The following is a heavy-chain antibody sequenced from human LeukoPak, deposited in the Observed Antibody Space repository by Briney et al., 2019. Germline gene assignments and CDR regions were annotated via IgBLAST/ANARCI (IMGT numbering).Heavy chain of an antibody. CDR3: ARNGGYDQDV. CDR2: VCPRGGI. V-gene: IGHV4-4*02. D-gene: IGHD5-18*01. Sequence: SGTLSLTCVVSGGSININNCYSWVRQSPGKGLEWIGEVCPRGGINYNPSLKTRVSISPDRPRNQFSLTMIYLTAADTAVYYCARNGGYDQDVWGQGITVTVSS. CDR1: GGSININNC. J-gene: IGHJ6*02.